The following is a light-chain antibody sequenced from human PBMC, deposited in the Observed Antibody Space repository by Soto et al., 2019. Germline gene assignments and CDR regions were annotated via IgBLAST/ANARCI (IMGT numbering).Light chain of an antibody. Sequence: QSVLTQPPSASGTPGQRVTISCSGSSSNIGTNYVYWYQQVPGTAPKLLIYSNNQRPSGVPDRFSGSKSGTSASPAIRGLRSEDEADYYCATWDDSLRGRVFGGGTQLTVL. CDR1: SSNIGTNY. CDR3: ATWDDSLRGRV. V-gene: IGLV1-47*02. J-gene: IGLJ3*02. CDR2: SNN.